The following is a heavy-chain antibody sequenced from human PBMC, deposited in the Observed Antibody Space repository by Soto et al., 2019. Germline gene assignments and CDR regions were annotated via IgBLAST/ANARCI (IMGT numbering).Heavy chain of an antibody. V-gene: IGHV3-30*18. D-gene: IGHD3-9*01. Sequence: GGSLRLSCAASGFTFSSYGMHWVRQAPGKGLEWVAVISYDGSNKYYADSVKGRFTISRDNSKNTLYLQMNSLRAEDTAVYYCAKATYYDILTGPYPIWGQGTMVTVSS. CDR2: ISYDGSNK. CDR3: AKATYYDILTGPYPI. CDR1: GFTFSSYG. J-gene: IGHJ3*02.